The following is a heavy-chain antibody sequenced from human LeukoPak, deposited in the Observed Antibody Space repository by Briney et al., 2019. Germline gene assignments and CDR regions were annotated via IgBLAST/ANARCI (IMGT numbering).Heavy chain of an antibody. CDR3: GRDFGLIGTKRSFDI. D-gene: IGHD1-7*01. Sequence: TGGSLRLSCAASGFSFSDYYMGWIRQAPGKGLEWLSYISGSGTIIFYADSVKGRFTISRDNAKNSLDLQMNSLRAQDTAVFYGGRDFGLIGTKRSFDIWGQGTMVTVSS. CDR1: GFSFSDYY. V-gene: IGHV3-11*01. J-gene: IGHJ3*02. CDR2: ISGSGTII.